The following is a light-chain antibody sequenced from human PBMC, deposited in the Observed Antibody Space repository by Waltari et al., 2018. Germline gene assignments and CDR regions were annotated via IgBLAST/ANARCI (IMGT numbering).Light chain of an antibody. J-gene: IGKJ2*01. CDR2: GAS. CDR1: QSVRSN. V-gene: IGKV3-15*01. Sequence: EIVMTQSPATLFVSPGERATLSCRASQSVRSNLAWYQQKPGQAPRLLIYGASNRATGIPGKFSGSGSGTEFTLTISSLQSEDVAVYYCQHYNNWPSYTFGPGTKLEIK. CDR3: QHYNNWPSYT.